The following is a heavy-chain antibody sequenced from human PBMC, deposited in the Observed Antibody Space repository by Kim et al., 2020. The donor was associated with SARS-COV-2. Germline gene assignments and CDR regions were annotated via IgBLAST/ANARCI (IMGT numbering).Heavy chain of an antibody. Sequence: GGSLRLSCAASGFTFSSYSMNWVRQAPGKGLEWVSSISSSSSYIYYADSVKGRFTISRDNAKNSLYLQMNSLRAEDTAVYYCARDHNYYGSRLHDYWGQGTLVTVSS. D-gene: IGHD3-10*01. CDR2: ISSSSSYI. J-gene: IGHJ4*02. CDR3: ARDHNYYGSRLHDY. CDR1: GFTFSSYS. V-gene: IGHV3-21*01.